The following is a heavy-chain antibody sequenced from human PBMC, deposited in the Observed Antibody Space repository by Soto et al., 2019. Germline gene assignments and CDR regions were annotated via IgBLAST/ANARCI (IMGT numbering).Heavy chain of an antibody. Sequence: PSETLSLTCAVSGGSISSGGYSWSWIRQPPGKGLEWIGYMYHSGSTYYNPSLKSRVTISIDRSKNQFSLKLSSVTAADTAVYYCARVPDYWAQRILDTGSS. CDR2: MYHSGST. CDR1: GGSISSGGYS. CDR3: ARVPDY. D-gene: IGHD2-2*01. J-gene: IGHJ4*02. V-gene: IGHV4-30-2*01.